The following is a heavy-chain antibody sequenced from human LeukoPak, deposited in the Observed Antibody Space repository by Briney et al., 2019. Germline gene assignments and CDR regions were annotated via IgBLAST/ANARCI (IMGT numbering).Heavy chain of an antibody. CDR3: ARANLSGGSPGGLYYYYYYGMDV. Sequence: ASVKVSCKASGYTFTSYGISWVRQAPGQGLEWMGRIIPILGIANYAQKFQGRVTITADKSTSTAYMELSSLRSEDTAVYYCARANLSGGSPGGLYYYYYYGMDVWGQGTTVTVSS. D-gene: IGHD1-26*01. V-gene: IGHV1-69*04. CDR2: IIPILGIA. CDR1: GYTFTSYG. J-gene: IGHJ6*02.